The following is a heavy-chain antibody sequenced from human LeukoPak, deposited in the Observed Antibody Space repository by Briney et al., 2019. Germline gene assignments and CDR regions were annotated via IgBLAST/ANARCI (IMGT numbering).Heavy chain of an antibody. V-gene: IGHV3-7*01. Sequence: GGSLRLSCAASGFTFSNAWMSWVRRAPGKGLEWVADIKKDGSERYYVDSVKGRFTISRDNAKNSLFLQMNSLRAEDTAVYYCTWSGEADWGQGTLVTVSS. D-gene: IGHD3-3*01. J-gene: IGHJ4*02. CDR2: IKKDGSER. CDR1: GFTFSNAW. CDR3: TWSGEAD.